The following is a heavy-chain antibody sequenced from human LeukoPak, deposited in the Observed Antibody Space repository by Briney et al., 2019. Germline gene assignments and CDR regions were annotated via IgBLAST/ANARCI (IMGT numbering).Heavy chain of an antibody. V-gene: IGHV4-34*01. Sequence: SETLSLTCAVYGGSFSGYYWSWIRQPPGKGLEWIGEINHSGSTNYNPSLKSRVTISVDTSKNQSSLKLSSVTAADTAVYYCARDNLYDILTGTNYYFDYWGQGTLVTVSS. D-gene: IGHD3-9*01. CDR3: ARDNLYDILTGTNYYFDY. J-gene: IGHJ4*02. CDR1: GGSFSGYY. CDR2: INHSGST.